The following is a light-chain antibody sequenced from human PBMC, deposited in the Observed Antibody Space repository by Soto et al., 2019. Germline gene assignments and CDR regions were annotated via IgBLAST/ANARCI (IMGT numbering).Light chain of an antibody. Sequence: IQMTQSPSSLSASVGDRVTITCRASQSISSYLNWYQQKPGKAPKVLIYAASNLESGVPSRFSGSGSRTEFTLAISSLQPDDFATYYCLQYNASPWTFGQGTKVDIK. CDR1: QSISSY. J-gene: IGKJ1*01. CDR3: LQYNASPWT. V-gene: IGKV1-5*01. CDR2: AAS.